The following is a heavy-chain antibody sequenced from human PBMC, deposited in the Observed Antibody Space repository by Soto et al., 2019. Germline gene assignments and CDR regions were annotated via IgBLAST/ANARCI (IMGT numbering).Heavy chain of an antibody. CDR2: ISWNSGSI. V-gene: IGHV3-9*01. J-gene: IGHJ4*02. CDR1: GFTFDDYA. D-gene: IGHD5-12*01. Sequence: EVQLVESGGGLVQPGRSLRLSCAASGFTFDDYAMHWVRQAPGTGLEWVSGISWNSGSIGYADSVKGRFTISRDNAKNSLYLQMNSLSAEDTALYYCAKDKENSGYLDPHYFDYWGQGTLVTVSS. CDR3: AKDKENSGYLDPHYFDY.